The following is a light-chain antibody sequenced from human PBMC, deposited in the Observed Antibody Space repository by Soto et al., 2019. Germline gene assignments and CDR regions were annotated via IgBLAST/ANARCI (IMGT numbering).Light chain of an antibody. V-gene: IGKV3D-15*01. J-gene: IGKJ4*01. CDR3: QQYSVWPLT. CDR2: GAS. Sequence: EIXLTQSPATLSVSPGERAALSCRASQSVSNNLAWYQQKPGQPPRLLIFGASTRATGIPARFSGSGSEAEFALTISTLQSEDFAVYYCQQYSVWPLTFGGGTKVEIK. CDR1: QSVSNN.